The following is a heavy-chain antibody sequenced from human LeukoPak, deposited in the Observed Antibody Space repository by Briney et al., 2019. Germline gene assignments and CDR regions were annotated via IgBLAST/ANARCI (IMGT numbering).Heavy chain of an antibody. D-gene: IGHD3-22*01. Sequence: GGSLRLSCAASGFTFSSYEMNWVRQAPGKGLEWLSYISSTGTNIYYADSVKGRFTISRDNSKNTPYLQMNSLRAEDTAVYYCAREEQDYYDSSGYSNWFDPWGQGTLVTVSS. CDR1: GFTFSSYE. CDR2: ISSTGTNI. CDR3: AREEQDYYDSSGYSNWFDP. J-gene: IGHJ5*02. V-gene: IGHV3-48*03.